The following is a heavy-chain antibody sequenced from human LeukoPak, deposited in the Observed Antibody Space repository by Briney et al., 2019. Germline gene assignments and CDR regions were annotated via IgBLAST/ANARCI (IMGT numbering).Heavy chain of an antibody. Sequence: GSLRLSCAASGFTFSSYGMHWVRQAPGKGLEWVAFIRYDGSNKYYADSVKGRFTISRDNSKNTLYLQMNSLRADDTAVYYCSKDFRAKSGSGSYGWFNPWGQGTLVTVSS. J-gene: IGHJ5*02. V-gene: IGHV3-30*02. CDR1: GFTFSSYG. CDR3: SKDFRAKSGSGSYGWFNP. CDR2: IRYDGSNK. D-gene: IGHD3-10*01.